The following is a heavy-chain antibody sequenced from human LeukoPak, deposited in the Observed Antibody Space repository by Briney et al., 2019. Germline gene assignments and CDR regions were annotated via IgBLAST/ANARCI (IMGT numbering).Heavy chain of an antibody. D-gene: IGHD1-26*01. CDR3: GKNRYSGSLSPFDI. V-gene: IGHV3-23*01. CDR1: GFTFSDYY. CDR2: ISGGGGNT. J-gene: IGHJ3*02. Sequence: GGSLRLSCAASGFTFSDYYMSWVRQAPGKGLEWVSAISGGGGNTYYADSVKGRFTISRDNSKNTLYLQMNSLRAEDTAVYYCGKNRYSGSLSPFDIWGQGTMVTVSS.